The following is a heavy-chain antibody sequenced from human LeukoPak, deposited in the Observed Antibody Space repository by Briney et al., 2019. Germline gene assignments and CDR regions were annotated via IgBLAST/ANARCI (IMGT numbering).Heavy chain of an antibody. J-gene: IGHJ4*02. D-gene: IGHD6-19*01. Sequence: GRSLRLSCAASGFTFSSYAMHWVRQAPGKGLEWVAVISYDGSNKYYADSVKGRFTISRDNSKNTLYLQMNSLRAEDTAVYYCARDNPQWLVGMDYWGQGTLVTVSS. CDR3: ARDNPQWLVGMDY. V-gene: IGHV3-30-3*01. CDR2: ISYDGSNK. CDR1: GFTFSSYA.